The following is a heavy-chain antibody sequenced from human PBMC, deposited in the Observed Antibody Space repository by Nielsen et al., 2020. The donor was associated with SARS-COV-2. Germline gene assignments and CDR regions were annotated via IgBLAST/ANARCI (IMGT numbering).Heavy chain of an antibody. Sequence: GESLKISCTTSGFIFTSYWMHWVRHAPGKGLVWVSRISGDGRSTTYADSVEGRFIISRDNAKKMLYLQMTSLRVDDTAVYYCARGRWYYMDVWGTGNTVTVSS. J-gene: IGHJ6*03. CDR2: ISGDGRST. CDR1: GFIFTSYW. D-gene: IGHD6-13*01. CDR3: ARGRWYYMDV. V-gene: IGHV3-74*01.